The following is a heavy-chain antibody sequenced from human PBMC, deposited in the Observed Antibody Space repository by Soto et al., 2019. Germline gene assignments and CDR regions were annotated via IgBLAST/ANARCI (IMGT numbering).Heavy chain of an antibody. V-gene: IGHV1-18*01. CDR1: GYTFSTYG. D-gene: IGHD6-13*01. CDR3: AREAAVIAAAGPDY. Sequence: QVQLVQSGAEVKKPGASVKVSCKASGYTFSTYGISWVRQAPGQGLEWMGWISAYNGDTETNYAQKFQGRVTMTADTSTSAAYMELRNLRYDDNAVYYCAREAAVIAAAGPDYWGQGTLVTVSS. CDR2: ISAYNGDTET. J-gene: IGHJ4*02.